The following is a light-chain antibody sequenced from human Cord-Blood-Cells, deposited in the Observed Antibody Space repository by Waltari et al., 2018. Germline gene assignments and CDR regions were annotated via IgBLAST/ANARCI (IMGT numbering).Light chain of an antibody. Sequence: EIVLTPSPGTLSLSPGERATLSCRASQSVSSSYLAWYQQKPGQAPRLLIYGASSRATGIPARFSGSGSGTDFTLTISRLEPEDFAVYYCQQYGSSPWTFGQGTKVEIK. J-gene: IGKJ1*01. CDR3: QQYGSSPWT. CDR1: QSVSSSY. V-gene: IGKV3-20*01. CDR2: GAS.